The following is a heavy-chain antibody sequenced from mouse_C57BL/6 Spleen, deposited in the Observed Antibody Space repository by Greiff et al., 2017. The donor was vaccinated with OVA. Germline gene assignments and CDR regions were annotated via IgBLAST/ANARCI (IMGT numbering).Heavy chain of an antibody. Sequence: VQLQQSGAELVKPGASVKISCKASGYAFSSYWMNWVKQRPGKGLEWIGQIYPGDVDTNYNGKFKGKATLTADKSSRTAYMQLSSLTSEDSAVYFCARSERGRGSFDYWGQGTTLTVSS. CDR1: GYAFSSYW. CDR3: ARSERGRGSFDY. V-gene: IGHV1-80*01. J-gene: IGHJ2*01. D-gene: IGHD4-1*01. CDR2: IYPGDVDT.